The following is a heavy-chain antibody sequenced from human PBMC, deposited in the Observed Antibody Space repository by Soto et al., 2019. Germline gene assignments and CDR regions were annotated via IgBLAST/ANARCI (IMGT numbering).Heavy chain of an antibody. CDR3: ARDQHCGGDCYFHDAFDI. CDR2: IIPIFGTA. V-gene: IGHV1-69*01. D-gene: IGHD2-21*02. Sequence: QVQLVQSGAEVKKPGSSVKVSCKASGGTFSSYAISWVRQAPGQGLEWMGGIIPIFGTANYAQKFQGRVTITADESTSTAYMELSSLRSEDTAVHYCARDQHCGGDCYFHDAFDIWGQGTMVTVSS. CDR1: GGTFSSYA. J-gene: IGHJ3*02.